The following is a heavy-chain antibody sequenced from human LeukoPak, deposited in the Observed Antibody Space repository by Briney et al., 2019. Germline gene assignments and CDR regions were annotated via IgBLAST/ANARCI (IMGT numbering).Heavy chain of an antibody. J-gene: IGHJ5*02. CDR2: IWRGGNYK. CDR1: GFDFRMHA. Sequence: PGGSLRLSCSASGFDFRMHAMHWVRQAPGKGLEWVAMIWRGGNYKFYVDAVKGRCNILRDDFRSIFYLQMDSLTADDTAVYYCVTDPPDSGWAFWSWGQGALVTVSA. CDR3: VTDPPDSGWAFWS. V-gene: IGHV3-33*01. D-gene: IGHD6-25*01.